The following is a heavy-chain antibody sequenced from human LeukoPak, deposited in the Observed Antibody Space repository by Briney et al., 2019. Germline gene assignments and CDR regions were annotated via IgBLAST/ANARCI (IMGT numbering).Heavy chain of an antibody. V-gene: IGHV4-61*01. CDR2: IYYSGST. D-gene: IGHD3-9*01. CDR3: ASGIRDFDWFPFDY. Sequence: SETLSLTYTVSGCSVSSGSDPWSWIRQPPGKGLEWIGNIYYSGSTNYNPSLKSRVTISVDTSKNQFSLKLSSVTAADTVLFHAASGIRDFDWFPFDYWGQGTLVTVSS. J-gene: IGHJ4*02. CDR1: GCSVSSGSDP.